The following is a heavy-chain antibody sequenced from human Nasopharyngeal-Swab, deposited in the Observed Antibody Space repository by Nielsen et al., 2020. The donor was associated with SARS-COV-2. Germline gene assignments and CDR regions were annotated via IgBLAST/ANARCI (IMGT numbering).Heavy chain of an antibody. J-gene: IGHJ4*02. CDR1: AGTFRSSS. CDR3: ACRTPRFDY. V-gene: IGHV1-69*13. Sequence: SVTVPCQAFAGTFRSSSISWVRQAPGQGLDWMGGIIPIFGTANYAQKFQGRVTITADESTSTAYMELSSLRSEDTAVYYCACRTPRFDYWGQGTLVTVAS. CDR2: IIPIFGTA.